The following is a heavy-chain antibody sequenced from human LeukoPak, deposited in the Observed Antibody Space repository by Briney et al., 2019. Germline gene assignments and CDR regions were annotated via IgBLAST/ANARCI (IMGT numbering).Heavy chain of an antibody. CDR2: ISGSGGST. V-gene: IGHV3-23*01. Sequence: PGGSLRLSCAASGFTFSSYAMSWVRQAPGKGLEWASAISGSGGSTYYADSVKGRFTISRDNSKNTLYLQMNSLRAEDTAVYYCAKDRIAAVVYYYYYGMDVWGQGTTVTVSS. CDR1: GFTFSSYA. J-gene: IGHJ6*02. D-gene: IGHD6-13*01. CDR3: AKDRIAAVVYYYYYGMDV.